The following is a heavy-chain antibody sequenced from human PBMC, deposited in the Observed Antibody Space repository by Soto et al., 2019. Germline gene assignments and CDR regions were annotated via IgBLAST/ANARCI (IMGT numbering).Heavy chain of an antibody. CDR2: IYTSGST. J-gene: IGHJ5*02. Sequence: SDTLSLTSSVSGGDISSGDYYWRWLRQPAGKGLEWIGRIYTSGSTNYNPSLKSRVTMSVDTSKNQFSLKLSSVTAADTAVYYCARSVSSWPADWFDPWGQGTRVNVSA. V-gene: IGHV4-61*02. CDR1: GGDISSGDYY. D-gene: IGHD6-13*01. CDR3: ARSVSSWPADWFDP.